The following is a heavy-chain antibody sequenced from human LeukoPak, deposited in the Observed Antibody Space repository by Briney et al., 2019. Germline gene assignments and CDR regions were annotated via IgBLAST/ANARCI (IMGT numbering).Heavy chain of an antibody. CDR2: ISGSGGST. CDR3: ATYYDPGYSYGYPYFDY. D-gene: IGHD5-18*01. CDR1: GFTFSSYA. J-gene: IGHJ4*02. Sequence: GGSLRLSCAASGFTFSSYAMSWVRQAPGKGLEWVSAISGSGGSTYYADSVKGRFTISRDNSKNTLYLQMNSLRAEDTAVYYCATYYDPGYSYGYPYFDYWGQGTLVTVSS. V-gene: IGHV3-23*01.